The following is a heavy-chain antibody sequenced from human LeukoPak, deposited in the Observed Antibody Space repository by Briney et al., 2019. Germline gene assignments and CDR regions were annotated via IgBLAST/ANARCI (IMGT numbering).Heavy chain of an antibody. CDR3: AKDLYYDYVWGSYRNVPMDH. CDR1: GFTFSSYG. V-gene: IGHV3-30*18. Sequence: GSLXLSCAASGFTFSSYGMHWVRQAPGKGLEWVAVISYEGSNKYYADSVKGRFTISRDNSKNTLYLQMNSLRAEDTAVYYCAKDLYYDYVWGSYRNVPMDHWGQGTLVTVSS. CDR2: ISYEGSNK. D-gene: IGHD3-16*02. J-gene: IGHJ4*02.